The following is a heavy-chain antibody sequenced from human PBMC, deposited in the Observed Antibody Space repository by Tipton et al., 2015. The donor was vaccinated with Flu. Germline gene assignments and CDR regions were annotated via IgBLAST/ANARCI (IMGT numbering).Heavy chain of an antibody. D-gene: IGHD3-10*02. CDR1: GGSMRSTSYY. CDR2: INYSGST. J-gene: IGHJ4*02. V-gene: IGHV4-39*01. CDR3: ARLSYYDVDLKNFYFDY. Sequence: TLSLTCTVSGGSMRSTSYYWGWIRQPPGKGLDWIGNINYSGSTYYNPSLKSRVAISVDTSKSQFSLMLRSVTAADTAVYYCARLSYYDVDLKNFYFDYWGQGALVTVSS.